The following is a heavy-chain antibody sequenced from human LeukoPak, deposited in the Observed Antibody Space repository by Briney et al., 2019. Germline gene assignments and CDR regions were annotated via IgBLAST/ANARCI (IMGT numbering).Heavy chain of an antibody. V-gene: IGHV3-74*01. CDR3: VGTIASRGSEY. Sequence: GGSLRLSCAASGFTFTNYWMHWVRQAPGMGLVWVSRLPPDELGIIYADSVKGRFTVSRDNAKNAVYLQMNNLRVDDTAMYYCVGTIASRGSEYWGQGALVTVSS. CDR1: GFTFTNYW. CDR2: LPPDELGI. D-gene: IGHD6-6*01. J-gene: IGHJ4*02.